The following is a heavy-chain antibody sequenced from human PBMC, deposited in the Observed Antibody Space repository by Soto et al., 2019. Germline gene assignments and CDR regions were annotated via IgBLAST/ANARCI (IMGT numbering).Heavy chain of an antibody. D-gene: IGHD3-22*01. V-gene: IGHV3-30*18. CDR2: ISYDGSNK. Sequence: VQLVESGGDLVKPGGSLRLSCAASGFTFTNVWMNWVRKAPGKGLEWVAVISYDGSNKYYADSVKGRFTISRDNSKNTLYLQMNSLRAEDTAVYYCAKDYYDSSGYFPYYFDYWGQGTLVTVSS. CDR3: AKDYYDSSGYFPYYFDY. CDR1: GFTFTNVW. J-gene: IGHJ4*02.